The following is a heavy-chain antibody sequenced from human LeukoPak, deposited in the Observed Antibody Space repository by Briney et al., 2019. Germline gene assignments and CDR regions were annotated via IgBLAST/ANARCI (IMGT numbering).Heavy chain of an antibody. D-gene: IGHD3-10*01. CDR2: INPNSGGT. V-gene: IGHV1-2*02. CDR1: GYTFTDYY. Sequence: ASVTVSCKASGYTFTDYYMHWVRQAPGHGIEWMGWINPNSGGTNYARQFQGRVTITRDTSISPAHMELSRLGSDGTAVYYCARDGELLWLGELLLSYFDYWGQGTLVTVSS. J-gene: IGHJ4*02. CDR3: ARDGELLWLGELLLSYFDY.